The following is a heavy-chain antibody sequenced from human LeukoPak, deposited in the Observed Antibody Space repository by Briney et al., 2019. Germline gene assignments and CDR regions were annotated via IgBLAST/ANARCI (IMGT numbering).Heavy chain of an antibody. CDR2: ISSSSSYI. D-gene: IGHD5-18*01. V-gene: IGHV3-21*01. CDR3: ARERAAVVRGYSYGYLDY. CDR1: GFTFSSYS. J-gene: IGHJ4*02. Sequence: KAGGSLRLSCAASGFTFSSYSMNWVRQAPGKGLEWVSSISSSSSYIYYADSVKGRFTISRDNAKNSLYLQMNSLRAEDTAVYYCARERAAVVRGYSYGYLDYWGQGTLVTVSS.